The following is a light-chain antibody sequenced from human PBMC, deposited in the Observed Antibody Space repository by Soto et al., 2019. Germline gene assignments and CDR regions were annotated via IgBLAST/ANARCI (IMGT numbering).Light chain of an antibody. CDR2: DAS. V-gene: IGKV1-5*01. CDR3: QQYNTYSQT. J-gene: IGKJ1*01. Sequence: DIQMTQSPPTLSASVGDRVTITCRASQSMSGWLAWYQQKPGKAPKLLIYDASNLEGGVPSRFSGTGSGTEFTLTISSLQPEDFATYCCQQYNTYSQTFGQGTKVDIK. CDR1: QSMSGW.